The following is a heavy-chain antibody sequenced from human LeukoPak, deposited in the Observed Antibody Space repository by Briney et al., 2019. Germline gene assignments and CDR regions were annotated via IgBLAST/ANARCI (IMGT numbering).Heavy chain of an antibody. CDR1: GFTVSSNE. J-gene: IGHJ6*03. Sequence: GGSLRLSCAASGFTVSSNEMSWVRQAPGKGLEWVSSISGGSTYYADSRKGRFTISRDNSKNTLHLQMNSLRAEDTAVYYCARDPYSGGYGDYYYYYMDLWGQGTTVTISS. D-gene: IGHD1-26*01. CDR2: ISGGST. CDR3: ARDPYSGGYGDYYYYYMDL. V-gene: IGHV3-38-3*01.